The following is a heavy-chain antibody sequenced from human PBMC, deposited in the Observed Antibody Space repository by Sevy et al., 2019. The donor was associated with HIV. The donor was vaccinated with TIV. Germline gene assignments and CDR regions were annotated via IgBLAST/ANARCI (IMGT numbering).Heavy chain of an antibody. CDR1: GFTFSDHY. D-gene: IGHD6-13*01. V-gene: IGHV3-72*01. Sequence: GGSLRFSCAASGFTFSDHYMEWVRQAPGKGLEWVGRTRNKADNYTTEYAASVKGRFTISRDDSKNSLYLQMNSLKTEDTAVYYCATHAGIAAAGRVFDYWGQGSLVTVSS. J-gene: IGHJ4*02. CDR3: ATHAGIAAAGRVFDY. CDR2: TRNKADNYTT.